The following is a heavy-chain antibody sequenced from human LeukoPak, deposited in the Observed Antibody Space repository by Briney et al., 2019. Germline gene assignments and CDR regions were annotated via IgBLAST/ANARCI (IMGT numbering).Heavy chain of an antibody. CDR1: GYTFTSYG. D-gene: IGHD5-18*01. V-gene: IGHV1-18*01. J-gene: IGHJ6*03. CDR2: ISAYNGNT. CDR3: ARGRYSYGYYYYYMDV. Sequence: ASVKVSCKASGYTFTSYGISWVRQAPGQGLEWMGWISAYNGNTNYAQKPQGRVTMTTDTSTSTAYMELRSLRSDDTAVYYCARGRYSYGYYYYYMDVWGKGTTVTVSS.